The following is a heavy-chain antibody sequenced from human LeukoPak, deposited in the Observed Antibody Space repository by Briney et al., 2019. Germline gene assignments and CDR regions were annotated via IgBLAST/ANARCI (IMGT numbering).Heavy chain of an antibody. CDR3: ARHGLTGCNSVGCYESFHYYGMDV. V-gene: IGHV5-51*01. Sequence: GESLKISCKGSGYTFADYWIGWVRQVPGQGLEWMGIIFPGDSEIKYSPSFEGQVTISVDKSTSTTSLQWSSLKASDTAIYYCARHGLTGCNSVGCYESFHYYGMDVWGQGTTVIVSS. J-gene: IGHJ6*02. CDR1: GYTFADYW. D-gene: IGHD2-8*02. CDR2: IFPGDSEI.